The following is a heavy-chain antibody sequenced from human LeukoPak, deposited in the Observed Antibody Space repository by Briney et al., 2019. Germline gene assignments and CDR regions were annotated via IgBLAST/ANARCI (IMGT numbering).Heavy chain of an antibody. V-gene: IGHV1-18*01. CDR1: GYTFTSYG. D-gene: IGHD2-21*02. CDR2: ISAYNGNK. J-gene: IGHJ4*02. Sequence: GASVKVSCKASGYTFTSYGISWVRQAPGQGLEWMGWISAYNGNKNYAQKLQGRVTMTTDTCTSTAYMELRSLRSDDTAVYYCARDGLAYCGGDCYSGYWGQGTLVTVSS. CDR3: ARDGLAYCGGDCYSGY.